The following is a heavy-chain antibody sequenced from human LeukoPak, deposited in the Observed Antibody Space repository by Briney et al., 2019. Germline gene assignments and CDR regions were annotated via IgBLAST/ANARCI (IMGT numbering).Heavy chain of an antibody. CDR3: ARGVYPMGYFDY. CDR2: INPNSGGT. J-gene: IGHJ4*02. Sequence: ASVKVSRKASGYTFTGYYMHWVRQAPGQGLEWMGWINPNSGGTNYAQKFQGRVTMTGDTSISTAYMELSRLRSDDTAVYYCARGVYPMGYFDYWGQGTLVTVSS. V-gene: IGHV1-2*02. CDR1: GYTFTGYY.